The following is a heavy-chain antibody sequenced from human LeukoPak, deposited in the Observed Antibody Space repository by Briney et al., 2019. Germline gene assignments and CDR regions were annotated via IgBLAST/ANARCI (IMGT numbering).Heavy chain of an antibody. J-gene: IGHJ4*02. D-gene: IGHD1-7*01. CDR1: GFTFSTYA. V-gene: IGHV3-23*01. CDR2: ISSSGGDT. Sequence: GGSLRLPCAASGFTFSTYAMTWVRQAPGKGLEWVSAISSSGGDTYYPDSVKGRFTISRDNSKNTPFLQMNSLRVEDTALYYCASLGTSDQSHYWGQGTLVTVSS. CDR3: ASLGTSDQSHY.